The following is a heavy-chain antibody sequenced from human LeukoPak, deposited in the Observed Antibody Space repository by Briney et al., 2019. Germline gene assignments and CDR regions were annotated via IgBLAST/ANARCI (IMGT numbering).Heavy chain of an antibody. D-gene: IGHD1-1*01. CDR3: ARFKQLGRSFDS. CDR1: GGSIGKTSYY. V-gene: IGHV4-39*07. CDR2: VYYSGTT. Sequence: SETLSLTCTVSGGSIGKTSYYWGWIRQPPGKGLEWIGNVYYSGTTYYNPSLKSRVTISVDTSKNQFSLTLNSVTAADTAVYFCARFKQLGRSFDSWGLGSLVTVSS. J-gene: IGHJ4*02.